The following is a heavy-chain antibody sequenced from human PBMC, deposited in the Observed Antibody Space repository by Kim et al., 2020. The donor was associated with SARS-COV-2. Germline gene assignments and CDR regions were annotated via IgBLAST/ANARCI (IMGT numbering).Heavy chain of an antibody. V-gene: IGHV3-48*03. Sequence: GGSLRLSCAASGFTFRSYEMNWVRQAPGKGLEWVSYISGSGSSKYYADSVKGRFTISRDNAKDSLYLQMNGLRAEDTAVYYCAREVVVSPDAFDIWGQGTIGTVSS. CDR2: ISGSGSSK. CDR1: GFTFRSYE. CDR3: AREVVVSPDAFDI. J-gene: IGHJ3*02. D-gene: IGHD3-22*01.